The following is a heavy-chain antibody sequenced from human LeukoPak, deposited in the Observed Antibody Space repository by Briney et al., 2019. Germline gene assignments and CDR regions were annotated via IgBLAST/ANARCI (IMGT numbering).Heavy chain of an antibody. CDR3: AKGNLRGPPPNIDY. V-gene: IGHV3-23*01. CDR2: ISGRDGST. D-gene: IGHD5/OR15-5a*01. CDR1: GFTFSSYA. J-gene: IGHJ4*02. Sequence: PGGSLRVSCAASGFTFSSYAMGWVRQAPGKGLEWVSAISGRDGSTYYADCVKGRFTISRDNSKNTLYLQMNSLRAEDTAVYYCAKGNLRGPPPNIDYWGQGTLVTVSS.